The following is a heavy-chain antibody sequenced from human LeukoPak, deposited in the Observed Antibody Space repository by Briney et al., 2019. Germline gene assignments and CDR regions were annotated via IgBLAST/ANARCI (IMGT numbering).Heavy chain of an antibody. Sequence: SETLSLTCAVSGGSFSGYYWSWIRQPPGKGLEWIGEINHSGSTNYNPSLKSRVTISVDTSKNQFSLKLSSVTAADTAVYYCARARTGYSSSWYMSWFDPWGQGTRVTVSA. V-gene: IGHV4-34*01. CDR1: GGSFSGYY. D-gene: IGHD6-13*01. J-gene: IGHJ5*02. CDR3: ARARTGYSSSWYMSWFDP. CDR2: INHSGST.